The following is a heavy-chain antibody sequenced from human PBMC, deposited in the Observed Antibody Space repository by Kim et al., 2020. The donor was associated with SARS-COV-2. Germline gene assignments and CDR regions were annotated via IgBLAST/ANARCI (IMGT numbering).Heavy chain of an antibody. V-gene: IGHV4-61*01. CDR1: GGSVSSGSYY. J-gene: IGHJ4*02. Sequence: SETLSLTCTVSGGSVSSGSYYWSWIRQPPGKGLEWIGYIYYSGSTNYNPSLKSRVTISVDTSKNQFSLKLSSVTAADTAVYYCARGGHYDSSGYYYQDFDYWGQGTLVTVSS. CDR2: IYYSGST. D-gene: IGHD3-22*01. CDR3: ARGGHYDSSGYYYQDFDY.